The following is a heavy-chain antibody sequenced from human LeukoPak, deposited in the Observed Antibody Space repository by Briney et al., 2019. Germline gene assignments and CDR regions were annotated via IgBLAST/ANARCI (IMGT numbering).Heavy chain of an antibody. V-gene: IGHV1-8*03. J-gene: IGHJ3*02. CDR1: GYTFTSYD. D-gene: IGHD2-15*01. Sequence: ASVKVSCKASGYTFTSYDINWVRQATGQGLEWMGWMNPNSGNTGYAQKFQGRVTITRNTSINTAYMELSSLRSEDTAVYYCARGIYCSGGTCYSWGTLNGFDIWGQGTVVTVSS. CDR2: MNPNSGNT. CDR3: ARGIYCSGGTCYSWGTLNGFDI.